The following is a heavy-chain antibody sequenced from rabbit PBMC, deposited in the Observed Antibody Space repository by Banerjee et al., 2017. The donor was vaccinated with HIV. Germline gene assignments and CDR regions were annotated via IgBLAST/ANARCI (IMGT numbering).Heavy chain of an antibody. V-gene: IGHV1S40*01. CDR1: GFSFSSSYW. J-gene: IGHJ4*01. CDR3: ARAGYAGYGYLPEYFNL. CDR2: IYPGNSGTT. Sequence: QSLEESGGDLVKPGASLTLTCTASGFSFSSSYWICWVRQAPGKGLEWIACIYPGNSGTTWYASWAKGRFTISKTSSTTVTLQMTSLTAADTATYFCARAGYAGYGYLPEYFNLWGQGTLVTVS. D-gene: IGHD7-1*01.